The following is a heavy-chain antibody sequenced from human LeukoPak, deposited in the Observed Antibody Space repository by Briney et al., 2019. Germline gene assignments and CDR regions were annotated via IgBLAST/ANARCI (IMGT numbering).Heavy chain of an antibody. V-gene: IGHV3-23*01. J-gene: IGHJ6*03. CDR2: INGSATTT. CDR3: AKDARESYNYYYYLDV. D-gene: IGHD3-10*01. Sequence: GGSLRLSCEASGFTFSNYAMSWVRQAPGKGPEWVSDINGSATTTFYSDSVKGRFTISRDNSKNTLYLQMHSLRAADTAIYYCAKDARESYNYYYYLDVWGKGTTVTVSS. CDR1: GFTFSNYA.